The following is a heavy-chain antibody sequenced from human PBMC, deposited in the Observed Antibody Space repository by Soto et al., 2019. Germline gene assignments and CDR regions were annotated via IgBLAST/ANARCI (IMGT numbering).Heavy chain of an antibody. CDR3: AKGPHTNVGWPYYFD. V-gene: IGHV3-48*02. CDR2: ISPRGETI. Sequence: PGGSVRVSCAASGFSLANYPMNWVRQTPGKGLEWVSYISPRGETIYYTESVQGRFTISRDNARNSMSLQMNSLRDEDTALDYCAKGPHTNVGWPYYFD. J-gene: IGHJ4*01. CDR1: GFSLANYP. D-gene: IGHD6-19*01.